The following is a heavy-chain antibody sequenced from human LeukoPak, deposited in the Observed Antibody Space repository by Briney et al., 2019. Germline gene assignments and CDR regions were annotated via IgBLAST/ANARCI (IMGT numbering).Heavy chain of an antibody. CDR2: IYYSGST. CDR1: GGSISSYY. CDR3: ASAPHVNYFDF. V-gene: IGHV4-59*01. Sequence: SETLSLTCTVSGGSISSYYWSWIRQPPGKRLEWIGYIYYSGSTNYNPSLKSRVTMSVDTSKNQFSLRLSSVTAADTAVYYCASAPHVNYFDFWGQGALVTVST. J-gene: IGHJ4*02. D-gene: IGHD2/OR15-2a*01.